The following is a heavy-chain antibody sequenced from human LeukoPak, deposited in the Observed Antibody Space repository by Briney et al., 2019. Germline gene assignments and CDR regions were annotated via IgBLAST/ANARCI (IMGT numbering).Heavy chain of an antibody. J-gene: IGHJ4*02. CDR1: GGSIGNSAYF. CDR2: ISGSGGST. V-gene: IGHV3-23*01. CDR3: AKVWMYYYDSSGYYRDY. D-gene: IGHD3-22*01. Sequence: ETLSLTCTVSGGSIGNSAYFWGWIRQAPGKGLEWVAAISGSGGSTYYADSVKGRFTISRDNSKNTLYLQMNSLRAEDTAVYYCAKVWMYYYDSSGYYRDYWGQGTLVTVSS.